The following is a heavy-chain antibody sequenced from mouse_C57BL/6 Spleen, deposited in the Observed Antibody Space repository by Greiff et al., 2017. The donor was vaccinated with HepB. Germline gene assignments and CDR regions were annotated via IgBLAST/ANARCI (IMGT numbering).Heavy chain of an antibody. J-gene: IGHJ3*01. Sequence: VQLQQPGTELVKPGASVKLSCKASGYTFTSYWMHWVKQRPGQGLEWIGNINPSNGGTNDNEKFKSKATLAVDKSSSTADMQLSIRTSEDAAVYYCASSLYGSSMVFAYWGQGTLVTVSA. CDR2: INPSNGGT. CDR3: ASSLYGSSMVFAY. CDR1: GYTFTSYW. V-gene: IGHV1-53*01. D-gene: IGHD1-1*01.